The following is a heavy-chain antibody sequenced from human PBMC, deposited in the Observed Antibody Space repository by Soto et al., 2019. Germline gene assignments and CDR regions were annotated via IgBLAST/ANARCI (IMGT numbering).Heavy chain of an antibody. CDR3: AREIVTAGGNNYFDP. D-gene: IGHD2-21*02. J-gene: IGHJ5*02. V-gene: IGHV4-4*02. CDR2: VYHTGDT. Sequence: SETLSLTCGVSGGTVATSHWWSCVRQSPGRGLEWIGNVYHTGDTNFNPSLQSRVTFSVDKSNNQFSLRLTSVTAADTAVYFCAREIVTAGGNNYFDPWGPGTLVTVSS. CDR1: GGTVATSHW.